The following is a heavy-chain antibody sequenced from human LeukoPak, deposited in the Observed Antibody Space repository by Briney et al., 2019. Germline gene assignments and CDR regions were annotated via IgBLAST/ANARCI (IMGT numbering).Heavy chain of an antibody. CDR3: ARVRSAVVVPAAIFGY. D-gene: IGHD2-2*02. V-gene: IGHV3-7*01. CDR2: IKQDGSEK. Sequence: GGSLRLSCAASGFIFSSYWMSWVRQASGKGLEWVANIKQDGSEKYYVDSVKGRFTISRDNAKNSLYLQMNSLRAEDTAVYYCARVRSAVVVPAAIFGYWGQGTLVTVSS. CDR1: GFIFSSYW. J-gene: IGHJ4*02.